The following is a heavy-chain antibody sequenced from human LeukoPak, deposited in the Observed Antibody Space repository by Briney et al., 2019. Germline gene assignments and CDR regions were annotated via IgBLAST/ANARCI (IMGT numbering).Heavy chain of an antibody. V-gene: IGHV4-34*01. Sequence: SETLSLTCAVYGGSFSGYYWSWTRQPPGKGLEWIGEINHSGSTNYNPSLKSRVTISVDTSKNQFSLKLSSVTAADTAVYYCARFARYCSSTSCYWFDPWGQGTLVTVSS. D-gene: IGHD2-2*01. J-gene: IGHJ5*02. CDR3: ARFARYCSSTSCYWFDP. CDR2: INHSGST. CDR1: GGSFSGYY.